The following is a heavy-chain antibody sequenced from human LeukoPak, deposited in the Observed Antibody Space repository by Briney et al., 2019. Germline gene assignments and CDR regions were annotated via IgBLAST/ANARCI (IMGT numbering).Heavy chain of an antibody. J-gene: IGHJ4*02. CDR3: ARGRSGSYSDDY. V-gene: IGHV4-61*01. CDR1: GGSVSSRSYY. D-gene: IGHD1-26*01. Sequence: SETLSLTCSVSGGSVSSRSYYWSWIRQPPGKGLEWIGYIYYSGSTNYNPSLKSRVTISVDTSKNQFSLKVRSVTAADTAVYYCARGRSGSYSDDYWGQGTLVTVSS. CDR2: IYYSGST.